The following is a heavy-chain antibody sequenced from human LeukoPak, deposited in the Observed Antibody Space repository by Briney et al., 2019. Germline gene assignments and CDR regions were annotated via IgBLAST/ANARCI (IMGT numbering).Heavy chain of an antibody. V-gene: IGHV3-30*03. CDR2: ISYDGSEE. J-gene: IGHJ4*02. Sequence: PGGSLRLSCAASRFNYGMHWVRQAPGKGLEWVGVISYDGSEEHYADSVKGRFTISRDNSKNTLYLQMHSLRPEDTAVYYCAISGVVLGTEKVDYWGQGTLVTVSS. D-gene: IGHD2-2*01. CDR1: RFNYG. CDR3: AISGVVLGTEKVDY.